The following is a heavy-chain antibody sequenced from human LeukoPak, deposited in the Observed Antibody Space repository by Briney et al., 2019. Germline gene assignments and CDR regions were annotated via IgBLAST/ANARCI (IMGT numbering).Heavy chain of an antibody. V-gene: IGHV5-51*01. CDR2: IYPGDSDT. CDR1: GYRFTSYW. CDR3: ARHGYYGSGSYYRANYYYYYYMDV. Sequence: GESLKISCKGSGYRFTSYWIGWVRQMPGKGLEWMGIIYPGDSDTRYSPSFQGQVTISADKSISTAYLQWSSLKASDTAMYYCARHGYYGSGSYYRANYYYYYYMDVWGKGTTVTVSS. J-gene: IGHJ6*03. D-gene: IGHD3-10*01.